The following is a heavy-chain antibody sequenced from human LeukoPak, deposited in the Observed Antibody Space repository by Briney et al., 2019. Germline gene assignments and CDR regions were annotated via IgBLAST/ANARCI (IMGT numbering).Heavy chain of an antibody. D-gene: IGHD3-22*01. CDR1: GGSISSYY. CDR2: IYTSGST. V-gene: IGHV4-4*07. J-gene: IGHJ5*02. Sequence: PSETLSLTCTVSGGSISSYYWSWIRQPAGKGLEWIGRIYTSGSTNYNPSLKSRVTMSVDTSKNQFSLKLSSVTAADTAVYYCAREGKGYYYDSSGYYYGYNWFDPWGQGTLVTGSS. CDR3: AREGKGYYYDSSGYYYGYNWFDP.